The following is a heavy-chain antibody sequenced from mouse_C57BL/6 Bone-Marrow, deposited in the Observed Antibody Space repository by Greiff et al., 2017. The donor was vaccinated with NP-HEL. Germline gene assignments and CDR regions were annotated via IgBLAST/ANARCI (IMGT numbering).Heavy chain of an antibody. CDR2: INPNNGGT. CDR3: ARTGDYYGSSDPYY. V-gene: IGHV1-26*01. J-gene: IGHJ2*01. CDR1: GYTFTDYY. D-gene: IGHD1-1*01. Sequence: EVQLQQSGPELVKPGASVKISCKASGYTFTDYYMNWVKQSHGKSLEWIGDINPNNGGTSYNQKFKGKATLTVDKSSSTAYMELRSLTSEDSAAYYCARTGDYYGSSDPYYWGQGTTLTVSS.